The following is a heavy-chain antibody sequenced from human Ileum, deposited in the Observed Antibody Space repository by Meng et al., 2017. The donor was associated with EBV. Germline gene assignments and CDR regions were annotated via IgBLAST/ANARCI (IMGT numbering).Heavy chain of an antibody. V-gene: IGHV4-61*08. J-gene: IGHJ4*02. CDR1: GGSVSSGGNY. CDR3: ARDGYSSGSD. CDR2: IYNSGST. D-gene: IGHD6-19*01. Sequence: QGALQESGPGLVKPSEPLSLPCRVSGGSVSSGGNYWSWIRQPPGKGLEWIGYIYNSGSTNYNPSLKSRVTISVDTSKNQFSLKLSSVTAADTAVYYCARDGYSSGSDWGQGTLVTVSS.